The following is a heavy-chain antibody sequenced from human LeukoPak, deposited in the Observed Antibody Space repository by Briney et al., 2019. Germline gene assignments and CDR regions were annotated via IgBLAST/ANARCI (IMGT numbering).Heavy chain of an antibody. CDR3: ARYSGSYWVWAFDI. CDR1: GGSISSYY. V-gene: IGHV4-4*07. J-gene: IGHJ3*02. D-gene: IGHD1-26*01. Sequence: SETLSLTCTVSGGSISSYYWSWIRQPAGKGLEWIGRIYTSGSTNYNPSLKSRVTISVDTSKNQFSLKLSSVTAADTAVYYCARYSGSYWVWAFDIWGQGTMVTVSS. CDR2: IYTSGST.